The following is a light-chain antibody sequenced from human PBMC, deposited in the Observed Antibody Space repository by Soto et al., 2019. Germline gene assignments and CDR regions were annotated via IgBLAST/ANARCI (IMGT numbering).Light chain of an antibody. Sequence: QSVLTQPPSASGTPGQRVTISCSGSSSNIGSNYVYWYQQVPGTAPRLLMYRASQRPSGVPDRFSGSKSGTSASLAISGRRSDDEADYYCAAWDDTLNGLVFGGGTKLTVL. CDR2: RAS. CDR3: AAWDDTLNGLV. CDR1: SSNIGSNY. V-gene: IGLV1-47*01. J-gene: IGLJ2*01.